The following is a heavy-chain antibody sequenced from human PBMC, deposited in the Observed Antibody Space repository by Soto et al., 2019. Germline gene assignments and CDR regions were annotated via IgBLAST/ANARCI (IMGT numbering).Heavy chain of an antibody. CDR2: IVVGSGNT. CDR3: AAGVALARPYITGSSQLNG. Sequence: SVKVSCKASGFTFTSSAVQWVRQARGQRLEWIGWIVVGSGNTNYAQKFQERVTITRDMSTSTAYMELSSLRSEDTAVYYCAAGVALARPYITGSSQLNGWGQGSLVTVSS. V-gene: IGHV1-58*01. J-gene: IGHJ4*02. CDR1: GFTFTSSA. D-gene: IGHD3-3*01.